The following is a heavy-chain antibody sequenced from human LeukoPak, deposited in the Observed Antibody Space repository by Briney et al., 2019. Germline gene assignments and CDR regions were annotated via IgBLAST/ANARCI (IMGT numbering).Heavy chain of an antibody. Sequence: GRSLRLSCAASGFTFSNYAMYWVRQAPGKGLVWVAVISYDGSNQQYAASVKGRFTISRDSSKDTVYLQMNSLRAEDTAVFYCARGRWLQALDYWGQGTLVTVSS. D-gene: IGHD5-24*01. J-gene: IGHJ4*02. CDR3: ARGRWLQALDY. CDR2: ISYDGSNQ. CDR1: GFTFSNYA. V-gene: IGHV3-30*04.